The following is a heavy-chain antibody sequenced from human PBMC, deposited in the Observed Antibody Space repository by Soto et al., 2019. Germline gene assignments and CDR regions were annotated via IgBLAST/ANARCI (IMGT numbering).Heavy chain of an antibody. D-gene: IGHD1-26*01. J-gene: IGHJ4*02. CDR3: AKRGSGTYYID. Sequence: EVQLLESGGGLVQPGGSLRLSCAASGFTFSSYAMNWVRQAPGKGREWVSTISGSGDSTYYADSVKGRFTISRDNSKNTLYLQMNSLRAEDTAVYYCAKRGSGTYYIDWGQGTLVTVSS. V-gene: IGHV3-23*01. CDR1: GFTFSSYA. CDR2: ISGSGDST.